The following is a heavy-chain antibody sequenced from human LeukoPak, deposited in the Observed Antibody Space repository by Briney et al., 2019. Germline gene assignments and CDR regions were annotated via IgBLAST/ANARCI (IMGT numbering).Heavy chain of an antibody. D-gene: IGHD4-17*01. J-gene: IGHJ4*02. V-gene: IGHV1-18*01. Sequence: ASVKVSCTASGYTFTSYGIRWVRQAPGQGLEWMGWISADNGKKNYAQKHQGRVTMRTNTSTSTYYMKMRMRRSDDTAVYYCARDSVTTGGYFDYWGQGTLVTVSS. CDR2: ISADNGKK. CDR1: GYTFTSYG. CDR3: ARDSVTTGGYFDY.